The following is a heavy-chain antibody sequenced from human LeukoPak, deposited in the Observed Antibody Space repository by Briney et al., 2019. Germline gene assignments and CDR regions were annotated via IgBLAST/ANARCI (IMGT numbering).Heavy chain of an antibody. V-gene: IGHV4-59*11. CDR1: GGSLSSHY. J-gene: IGHJ4*02. Sequence: SETLSLTCNVSGGSLSSHYWSWVRQSPEKGLDWIGQIYHTGSNHYNPSLRSRFAISVDTSKNKLFLNVKSVTAADTAVYYCAREGRWGMKYYFDFWGQGTLVIVSS. CDR3: AREGRWGMKYYFDF. D-gene: IGHD4-23*01. CDR2: IYHTGSN.